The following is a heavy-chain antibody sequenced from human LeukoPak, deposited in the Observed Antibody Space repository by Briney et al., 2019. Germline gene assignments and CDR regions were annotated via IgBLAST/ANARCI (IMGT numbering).Heavy chain of an antibody. CDR1: RLTFSNSY. D-gene: IGHD3-22*01. J-gene: IGHJ4*02. V-gene: IGHV3-7*01. CDR3: ARFNYDYDRRGWAIDF. Sequence: GGSLRLSCEVSRLTFSNSYLTWVRQAPEKGLEWLANRKQDGSTKAYSDPVKGRFTVSGDNAKNSMYLQMNSLRAEDTAVYYCARFNYDYDRRGWAIDFWGQGTLVTVSS. CDR2: RKQDGSTK.